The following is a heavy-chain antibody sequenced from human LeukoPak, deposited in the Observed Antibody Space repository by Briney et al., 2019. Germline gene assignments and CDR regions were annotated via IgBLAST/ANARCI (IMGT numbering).Heavy chain of an antibody. V-gene: IGHV4-59*01. J-gene: IGHJ5*02. D-gene: IGHD3-10*01. CDR2: IYYSGST. Sequence: PSETLSLTCTVSGGSISSYYWSWIRQPPGKGPEWIGYIYYSGSTNYNPSPKSRVTISVDTSKNQFSLKLSSVTAADTAVYYCARRGVTMVRGVTANWFDPWGQGTLVTVSS. CDR3: ARRGVTMVRGVTANWFDP. CDR1: GGSISSYY.